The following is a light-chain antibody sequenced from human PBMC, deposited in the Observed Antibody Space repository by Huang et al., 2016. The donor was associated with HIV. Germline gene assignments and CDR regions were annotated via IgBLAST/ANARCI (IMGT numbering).Light chain of an antibody. Sequence: EIVMTQSPATLSVSPGGGATLSCRASQNVRSNLAWYQQPPGQAPRLHIYDTSTRASGVPARFRCSGAVTEFTLTISGLQSEDFAVYYCQQYDNWPPGLTFGGGTKVEI. V-gene: IGKV3D-15*01. J-gene: IGKJ4*01. CDR1: QNVRSN. CDR3: QQYDNWPPGLT. CDR2: DTS.